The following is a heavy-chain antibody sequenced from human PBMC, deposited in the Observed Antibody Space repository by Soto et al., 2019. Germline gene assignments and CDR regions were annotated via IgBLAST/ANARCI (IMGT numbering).Heavy chain of an antibody. V-gene: IGHV4-59*01. Sequence: SETLSLTCTVSGGSISSYYWSWIRQPPGKGLEWIGYIYYSGSTNYNPSLKSRVTISVDTSKNQFSLKLSSVTAADTAVYYCARVAGVVSGWCDPWGQGTLVTVS. J-gene: IGHJ5*02. CDR2: IYYSGST. CDR1: GGSISSYY. CDR3: ARVAGVVSGWCDP. D-gene: IGHD3-3*01.